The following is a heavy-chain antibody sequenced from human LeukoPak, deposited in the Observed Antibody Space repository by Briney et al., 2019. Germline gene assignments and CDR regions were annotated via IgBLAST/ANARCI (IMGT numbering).Heavy chain of an antibody. CDR3: ARDRYYDSSGYYPGRPRYFDY. D-gene: IGHD3-22*01. CDR2: IYHSGST. CDR1: GGSISSSNW. J-gene: IGHJ4*02. V-gene: IGHV4-4*02. Sequence: SGTLSLTCAVSGGSISSSNWWSWVRQPPGKGLEWIGEIYHSGSTNYNPSLKSRVTISVDKSKNQFSLKLSSVTAADTAVYYCARDRYYDSSGYYPGRPRYFDYWGQGTLVTVSS.